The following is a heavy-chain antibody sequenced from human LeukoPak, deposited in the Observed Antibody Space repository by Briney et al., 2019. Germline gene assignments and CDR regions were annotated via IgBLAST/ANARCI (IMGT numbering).Heavy chain of an antibody. CDR3: ARHNGFDRGYYYYMDV. CDR2: VYTSGIT. Sequence: SETLSLTCTVSGGFINSYYWSWIRQPAGRGLEWIGRVYTSGITNYNPSLKSRITMSVDTSKNQFSLKLTSVTAADTAVYYCARHNGFDRGYYYYMDVWGKGTTVTVSS. D-gene: IGHD3-9*01. J-gene: IGHJ6*03. V-gene: IGHV4-4*07. CDR1: GGFINSYY.